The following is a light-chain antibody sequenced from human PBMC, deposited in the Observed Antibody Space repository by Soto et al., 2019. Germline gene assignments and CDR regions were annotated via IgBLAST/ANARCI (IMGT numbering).Light chain of an antibody. J-gene: IGKJ4*01. CDR1: QIFINNY. Sequence: EIVLTQSPGTLSLSPGERATLSCSASQIFINNYLAWYQQKPGQAPRLLIYGASNRATGIPDRFSGSGSGTDFTLTISSLEPEDFAVYYCQQRSNWPLTFGGGTKVDIK. CDR2: GAS. CDR3: QQRSNWPLT. V-gene: IGKV3D-20*02.